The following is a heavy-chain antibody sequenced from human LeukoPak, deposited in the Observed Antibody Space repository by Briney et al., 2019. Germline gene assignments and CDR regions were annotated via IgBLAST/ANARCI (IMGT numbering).Heavy chain of an antibody. J-gene: IGHJ6*02. V-gene: IGHV3-7*01. CDR1: GFTFSSYW. CDR3: ARVSDSSSWFYYYYYGMDV. Sequence: PGGSLRLSCAASGFTFSSYWMSWVRQAPGKGLEWVANIKQDGSEKYYVDSVEGRFTISRDNAKNSLYLQMNSLRAEDTAVYYCARVSDSSSWFYYYYYGMDVWGQGTTVTVSS. D-gene: IGHD6-13*01. CDR2: IKQDGSEK.